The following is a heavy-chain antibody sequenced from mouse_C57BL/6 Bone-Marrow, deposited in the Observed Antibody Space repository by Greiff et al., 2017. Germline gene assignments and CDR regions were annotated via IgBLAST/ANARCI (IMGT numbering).Heavy chain of an antibody. V-gene: IGHV1-54*01. CDR1: GYAFTNYL. Sequence: QVQLQQSGAELVRPGTSVKVSCKASGYAFTNYLIEWVKQRPGQGLEWIGVINPGSGGTNYNEKFKGKATLAADKSSSTAYMQLSSLTSEDSAVYFCAGWTGRFAYWGQGTLVTVSA. CDR3: AGWTGRFAY. CDR2: INPGSGGT. D-gene: IGHD1-1*02. J-gene: IGHJ3*01.